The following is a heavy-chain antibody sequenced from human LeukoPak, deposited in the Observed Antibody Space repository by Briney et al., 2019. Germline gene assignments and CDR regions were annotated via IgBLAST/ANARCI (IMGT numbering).Heavy chain of an antibody. CDR2: IYYSGST. CDR1: GGSISSYY. CDR3: ASSYCSGGSCYSMDY. J-gene: IGHJ4*02. D-gene: IGHD2-15*01. V-gene: IGHV4-59*01. Sequence: PSETLSLTCTVSGGSISSYYWSWIRQPPGKGLEWIGYIYYSGSTNHNPSLKSRVTISVDTSKNQFSLKLSSVTAADTAVYYCASSYCSGGSCYSMDYWGQGTLVTVSS.